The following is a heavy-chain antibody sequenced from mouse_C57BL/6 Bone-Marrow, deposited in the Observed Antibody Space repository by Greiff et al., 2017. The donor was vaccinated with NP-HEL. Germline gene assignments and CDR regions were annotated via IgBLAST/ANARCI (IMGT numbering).Heavy chain of an antibody. V-gene: IGHV1-39*01. D-gene: IGHD1-1*01. Sequence: VHVKQSGPELVKPGASVKISCKASGYSFTDYNMNWVKQSNGKSLEWIGVINPNYGTTSYNQKFKGKATLTVDQSSSTAYMQLNSLTSEDSAVYYCARSIYYYGSPYFDVWGTGTTVTVSS. CDR1: GYSFTDYN. CDR2: INPNYGTT. J-gene: IGHJ1*03. CDR3: ARSIYYYGSPYFDV.